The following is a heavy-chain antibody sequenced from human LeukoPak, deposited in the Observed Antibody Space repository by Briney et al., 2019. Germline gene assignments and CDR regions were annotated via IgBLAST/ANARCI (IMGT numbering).Heavy chain of an antibody. V-gene: IGHV4-61*01. D-gene: IGHD5-18*01. CDR1: GGSVSSGSYY. CDR2: IYYSGST. CDR3: ASGYSYGYGFWYFDL. Sequence: SETLSLTCTVSGGSVSSGSYYWSWIRQHPGKGLEWIGYIYYSGSTNYNPSLKSRVTISVDTSKNQFSLKLSSVTAADTAVYYCASGYSYGYGFWYFDLWGRGTLVTVSS. J-gene: IGHJ2*01.